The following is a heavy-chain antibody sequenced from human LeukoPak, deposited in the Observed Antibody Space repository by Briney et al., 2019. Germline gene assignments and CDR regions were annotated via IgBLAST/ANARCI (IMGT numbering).Heavy chain of an antibody. CDR1: GFTFSSFA. Sequence: PGGSLRLSCAASGFTFSSFAMDWVRQAPGKGLEWVSAISGSGDNTYYADSVKGRFTISRDNSKTTLVLQMNSLRAEDTAVYYCAKDLHDYGNYVGWFDSWGQGTLVTVSS. CDR3: AKDLHDYGNYVGWFDS. V-gene: IGHV3-23*01. J-gene: IGHJ5*01. CDR2: ISGSGDNT. D-gene: IGHD4-11*01.